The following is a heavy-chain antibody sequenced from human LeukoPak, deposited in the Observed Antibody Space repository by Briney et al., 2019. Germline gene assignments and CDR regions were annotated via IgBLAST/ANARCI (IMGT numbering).Heavy chain of an antibody. CDR1: GYTFTSYA. Sequence: ASVKVSCKASGYTFTSYAMHWVRQAPGQRLEWMGWINAGNGNTKYSQKFQGRVTITRDTSASTAYMELSSLRSGDTAVYYCARAGSIAVAGLDYWGQGTLVTVSS. V-gene: IGHV1-3*01. CDR2: INAGNGNT. CDR3: ARAGSIAVAGLDY. D-gene: IGHD6-19*01. J-gene: IGHJ4*02.